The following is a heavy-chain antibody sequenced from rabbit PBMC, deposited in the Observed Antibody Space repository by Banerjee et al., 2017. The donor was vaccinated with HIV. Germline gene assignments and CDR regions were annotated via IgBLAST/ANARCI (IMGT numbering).Heavy chain of an antibody. CDR3: ARTGYASYGDGFNL. Sequence: QSLEESGGDLVKPGASLTLTCTASGFSFSSGYDMCCVRQAPGKGLELIACIYTSSGTTWYANWVNGQFTISRSTSLNTVDLKMTSLTAADTTTYFCARTGYASYGDGFNLWGPGTLVTVS. V-gene: IGHV1S43*01. D-gene: IGHD6-1*01. CDR2: IYTSSGTT. J-gene: IGHJ4*01. CDR1: GFSFSSGYD.